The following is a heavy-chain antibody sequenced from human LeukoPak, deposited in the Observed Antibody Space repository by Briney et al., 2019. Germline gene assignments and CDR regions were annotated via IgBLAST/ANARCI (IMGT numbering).Heavy chain of an antibody. CDR3: TSLGPLDY. CDR2: ISGDGLGT. Sequence: GGSLRLSCAASGFTFDDHVLHWVRQAPGKGLEWVSLISGDGLGTCYADSMKGRFTISRDNSKNSLYLQINSLRTEDTAFYFFTSLGPLDYWGKGVLVTVSS. V-gene: IGHV3-43*02. J-gene: IGHJ4*02. CDR1: GFTFDDHV. D-gene: IGHD7-27*01.